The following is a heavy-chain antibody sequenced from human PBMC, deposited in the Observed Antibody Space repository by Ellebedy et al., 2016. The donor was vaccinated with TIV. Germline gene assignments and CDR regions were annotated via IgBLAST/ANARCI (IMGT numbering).Heavy chain of an antibody. J-gene: IGHJ3*01. CDR2: PRSYNGNT. V-gene: IGHV1-18*04. D-gene: IGHD3-16*01. CDR3: ARIGGGVSGTSFDV. CDR1: GYTFTSYG. Sequence: AASVKVSCKASGYTFTSYGISWVRQAPGRGLEWMGWPRSYNGNTKYAQKFQGRVTITTDTSTSTTYMELRGLRSDDTALYYCARIGGGVSGTSFDVWGQGTIVTVSS.